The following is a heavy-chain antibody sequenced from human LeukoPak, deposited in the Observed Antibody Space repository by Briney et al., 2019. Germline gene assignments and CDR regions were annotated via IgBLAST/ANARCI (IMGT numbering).Heavy chain of an antibody. CDR2: ISYDGSNK. D-gene: IGHD1-14*01. V-gene: IGHV3-30*04. J-gene: IGHJ4*02. Sequence: GGSLRLSCAASGFTFSSYAMHWVRQAPGKGLEWVAVISYDGSNKYYADSVKGRFTISRDNSKNTLYLQMNSLRAEDTAVYCCARDEKRRSHELDYWGQGTLVTVSS. CDR1: GFTFSSYA. CDR3: ARDEKRRSHELDY.